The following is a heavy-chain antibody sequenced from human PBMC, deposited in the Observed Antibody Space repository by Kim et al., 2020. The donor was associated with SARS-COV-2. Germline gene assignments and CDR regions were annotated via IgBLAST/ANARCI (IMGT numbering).Heavy chain of an antibody. D-gene: IGHD5-18*01. CDR1: GFTFSSYS. CDR2: ISSSSSTI. V-gene: IGHV3-48*02. J-gene: IGHJ6*02. CDR3: ARDYRRDNNWIQLWPGDAYSYYGMDV. Sequence: GGSLRLSCAASGFTFSSYSMNWVRQAPGKGLEWVSYISSSSSTIYYADSVKGRFTISRDNAKNSLYLQMNSLRDEDTAVYYCARDYRRDNNWIQLWPGDAYSYYGMDVWGQGTTVTVSS.